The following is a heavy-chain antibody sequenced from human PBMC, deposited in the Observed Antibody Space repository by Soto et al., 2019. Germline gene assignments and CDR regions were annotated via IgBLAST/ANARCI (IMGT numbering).Heavy chain of an antibody. CDR2: ISGYNGNT. CDR1: GYIFSLYS. J-gene: IGHJ4*02. CDR3: ARGMGLAADFDF. V-gene: IGHV1-18*01. Sequence: QVHLVQSGAEVKKPGAPVKVSCKTSGYIFSLYSISWVRQDPGQGLEWMGWISGYNGNTNYAQNFQDRVTMTTDTSTSTAYMELRSLRSDDTAVYYCARGMGLAADFDFWGQGTLVTVSS. D-gene: IGHD3-9*01.